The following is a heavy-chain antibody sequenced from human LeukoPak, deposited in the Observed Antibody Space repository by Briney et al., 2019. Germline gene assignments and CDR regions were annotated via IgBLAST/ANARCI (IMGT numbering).Heavy chain of an antibody. CDR2: ISGTSSTI. J-gene: IGHJ4*02. V-gene: IGHV3-48*04. Sequence: TGGSLRLSCAASGFTFSIYTMNWVRQAPGKGLEWLSYISGTSSTIHTADSVKGRFTTSRDNAKNPLFLQMNNVSAEDTAVYYCARATGIVVAATYYLDYWGQGALVTVSS. D-gene: IGHD2-15*01. CDR1: GFTFSIYT. CDR3: ARATGIVVAATYYLDY.